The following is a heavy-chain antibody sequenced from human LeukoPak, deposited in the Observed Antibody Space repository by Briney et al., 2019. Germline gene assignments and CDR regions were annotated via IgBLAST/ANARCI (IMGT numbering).Heavy chain of an antibody. CDR1: GFTFSSYW. CDR3: ARDLDYGGYSNFDY. V-gene: IGHV3-74*01. J-gene: IGHJ4*02. D-gene: IGHD4-23*01. Sequence: GGSLRLSCAASGFTFSSYWMHWVRQAPGKGLVWVSRIKSDGSSIRYVDSVKGRFTISRDNAKNTLYLQMNSLRAEDTAVYYCARDLDYGGYSNFDYWGQGTLVTVSS. CDR2: IKSDGSSI.